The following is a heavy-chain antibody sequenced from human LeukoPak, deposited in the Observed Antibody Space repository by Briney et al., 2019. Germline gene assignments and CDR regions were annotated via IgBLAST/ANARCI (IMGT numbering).Heavy chain of an antibody. D-gene: IGHD3-10*01. CDR3: ARTAGIDGSGSYYNQPFDY. Sequence: SVKVSCKASGGTFSSYAISWVRQAPGQGLEWMGRIIPIFGTANYAQKLQGRVTITTDESTSTAYMELSSLRSEDTAVYYCARTAGIDGSGSYYNQPFDYWGQGTLVTVSS. CDR2: IIPIFGTA. V-gene: IGHV1-69*05. J-gene: IGHJ4*02. CDR1: GGTFSSYA.